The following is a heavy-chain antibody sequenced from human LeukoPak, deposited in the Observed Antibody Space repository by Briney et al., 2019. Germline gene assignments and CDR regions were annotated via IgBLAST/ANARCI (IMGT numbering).Heavy chain of an antibody. J-gene: IGHJ4*02. Sequence: SETLSLTCSVSGGSISSSSSYWGWIRQPPGKGLEWIGSIYYSGSSFDNPALKSRVTISVDTSKNQFSLKLSSVTAADTAVYYCAGGGGVLDYWGQGTLVTVSS. CDR3: AGGGGVLDY. CDR2: IYYSGSS. V-gene: IGHV4-39*01. CDR1: GGSISSSSSY. D-gene: IGHD3-16*01.